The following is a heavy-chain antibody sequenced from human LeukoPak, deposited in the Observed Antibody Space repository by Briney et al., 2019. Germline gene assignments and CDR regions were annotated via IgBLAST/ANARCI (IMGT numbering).Heavy chain of an antibody. CDR2: IYYSGST. V-gene: IGHV4-39*01. CDR1: GGSITSSNSY. J-gene: IGHJ4*02. Sequence: SETLSLTCTVSGGSITSSNSYWGWIRQPPGKGLEWIASIYYSGSTYYNPSLKSRVTISVDTSRNQFSLKLSSVTAADTAVYYCASLAVAGLSEGYWGQGTLVIVSS. CDR3: ASLAVAGLSEGY. D-gene: IGHD6-19*01.